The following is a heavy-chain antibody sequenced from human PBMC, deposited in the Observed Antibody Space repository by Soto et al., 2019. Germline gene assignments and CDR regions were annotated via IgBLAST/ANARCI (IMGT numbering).Heavy chain of an antibody. CDR2: ISAYNGNT. J-gene: IGHJ6*02. Sequence: ASVKVSCKASGYTFTSYGISWVRQAPGQGLEWMGWISAYNGNTNYAQKLQGRVTMTTDPSTSTACMELRSLRSDDTAVYYCARKAREGSGDYYYYYGMDVWGQGTTVTVSS. D-gene: IGHD6-19*01. CDR1: GYTFTSYG. V-gene: IGHV1-18*01. CDR3: ARKAREGSGDYYYYYGMDV.